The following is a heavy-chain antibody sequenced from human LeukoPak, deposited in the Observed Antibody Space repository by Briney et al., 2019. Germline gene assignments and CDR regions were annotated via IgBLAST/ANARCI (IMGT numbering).Heavy chain of an antibody. CDR1: GYTFTDYG. CDR3: ARDREQWRANLYAMDV. D-gene: IGHD6-19*01. CDR2: ISAYNGHT. Sequence: GASVKVSCKASGYTFTDYGISWVRQAPGQGLEWMGWISAYNGHTNYAQNLQGRVTMTTDTSMTTAYMEVRSLRSDDTAVYYCARDREQWRANLYAMDVWGQGTTVTVSS. V-gene: IGHV1-18*01. J-gene: IGHJ6*02.